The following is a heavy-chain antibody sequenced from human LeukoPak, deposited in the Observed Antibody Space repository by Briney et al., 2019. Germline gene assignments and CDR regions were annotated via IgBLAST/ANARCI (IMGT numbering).Heavy chain of an antibody. CDR3: ARTFGYSYGYLDY. CDR1: GGSISSSSYY. V-gene: IGHV4-39*01. Sequence: TSETLSLTCTVSGGSISSSSYYWGWIRQPPGRGLEWIGSIYYSGSTYYNSSLKSRVTISVDTSKNQFSLKPSSVTAADTAVYYCARTFGYSYGYLDYWGQGTLVTVSS. J-gene: IGHJ4*02. CDR2: IYYSGST. D-gene: IGHD5-18*01.